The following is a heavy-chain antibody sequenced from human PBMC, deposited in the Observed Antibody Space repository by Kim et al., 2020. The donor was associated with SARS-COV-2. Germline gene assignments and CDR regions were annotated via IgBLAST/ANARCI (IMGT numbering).Heavy chain of an antibody. J-gene: IGHJ6*02. D-gene: IGHD3-10*01. CDR3: ATAVSGSMWDYYSMDV. V-gene: IGHV1-24*01. CDR1: GHTLTELS. Sequence: ASVKVSCKVSGHTLTELSMHWVRQAPGKGLEWMGGFDPEDGETIYAQKFQGRVTMTEDTSTDTAYMELSSLRSEDMAVYYCATAVSGSMWDYYSMDVWGQGTAVTVSS. CDR2: FDPEDGET.